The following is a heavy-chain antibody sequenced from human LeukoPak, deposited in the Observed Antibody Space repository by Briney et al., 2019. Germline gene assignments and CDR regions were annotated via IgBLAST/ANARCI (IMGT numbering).Heavy chain of an antibody. V-gene: IGHV4-59*01. J-gene: IGHJ4*02. CDR3: ARENPPYGSADY. Sequence: SETLFLTCTVSGGSISSYYWSWIRQPPGKGLEWIGYIYCSGSTNYNPSLKSRVTISVDTSKNQFSLKLSSVTAADTAVYYCARENPPYGSADYWGQGTLVTVSS. CDR2: IYCSGST. CDR1: GGSISSYY. D-gene: IGHD3-10*01.